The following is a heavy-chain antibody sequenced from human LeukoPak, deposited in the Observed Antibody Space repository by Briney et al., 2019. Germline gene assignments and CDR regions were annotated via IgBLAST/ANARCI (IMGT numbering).Heavy chain of an antibody. J-gene: IGHJ5*02. V-gene: IGHV3-7*01. CDR2: IKKDGSEK. CDR1: GFSFSSYW. CDR3: ARDLRYDYGSGSSTNWFDP. D-gene: IGHD3-10*01. Sequence: GGSLRLSCAASGFSFSSYWMSWVRQAPGKGLEWVANIKKDGSEKYYVDSVKGRFTISRDNAKNSLYLQMNSLRAEDTAVYYCARDLRYDYGSGSSTNWFDPWGQGALVTVSS.